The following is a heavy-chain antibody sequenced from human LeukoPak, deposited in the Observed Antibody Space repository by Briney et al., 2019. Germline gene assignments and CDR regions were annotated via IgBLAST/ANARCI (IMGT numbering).Heavy chain of an antibody. Sequence: GGSLRLSCAASGFTFSTYMSWVRQAPGKGLEWVANIKQDGSEKYYVDSVKGRFTISRDNAKNSLYLQMNSLRAEDTAVYYCARGLYSSSWYSRSWGQGTLVTVSS. D-gene: IGHD6-13*01. J-gene: IGHJ4*02. CDR3: ARGLYSSSWYSRS. CDR2: IKQDGSEK. CDR1: GFTFSTY. V-gene: IGHV3-7*01.